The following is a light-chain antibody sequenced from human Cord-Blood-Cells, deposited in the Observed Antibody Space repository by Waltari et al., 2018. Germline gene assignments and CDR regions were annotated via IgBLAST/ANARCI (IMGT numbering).Light chain of an antibody. CDR2: GAS. J-gene: IGKJ4*01. CDR3: QQYNNWPLT. V-gene: IGKV3-15*01. Sequence: EIVLMQSPATLSVSPGERATLSCRASQSVSSNLAWYQQKPGQAPRLLIYGASTRATGIPDRFSGSGSGTEFTLTISSLQSEDFAVYYCQQYNNWPLTFGGGTKVEIK. CDR1: QSVSSN.